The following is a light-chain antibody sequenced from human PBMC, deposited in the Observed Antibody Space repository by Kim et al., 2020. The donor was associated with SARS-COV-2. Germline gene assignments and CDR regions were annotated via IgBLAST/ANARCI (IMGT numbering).Light chain of an antibody. CDR3: QVSDNDYWV. Sequence: SYELTQPLSVSVALGQTATITCGGNNIASKNVHWYQQKPGQAPLLVIYRDRYRPSGIPERFSGSNSGNTAALTISRAQAGDEADYYCQVSDNDYWVFGGGTKVTVL. J-gene: IGLJ3*02. CDR2: RDR. CDR1: NIASKN. V-gene: IGLV3-9*01.